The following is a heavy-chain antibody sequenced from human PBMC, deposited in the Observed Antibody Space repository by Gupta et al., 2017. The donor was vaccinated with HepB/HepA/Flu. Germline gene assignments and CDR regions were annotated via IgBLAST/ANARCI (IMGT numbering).Heavy chain of an antibody. CDR3: ARGAYSGSHDY. D-gene: IGHD1-26*01. V-gene: IGHV3-7*01. CDR2: MYRDGSEK. CDR1: GFTFSSYW. J-gene: IGHJ4*02. Sequence: EVQLVESGGGLVQPGGSRRLSCATSGFTFSSYWMNWVRQTPEKGLEWVANMYRDGSEKYNVGSVKGRFTISRDNAKNSLYLQMNNLRAEDTAVYYCARGAYSGSHDYWGQGTLVTVSS.